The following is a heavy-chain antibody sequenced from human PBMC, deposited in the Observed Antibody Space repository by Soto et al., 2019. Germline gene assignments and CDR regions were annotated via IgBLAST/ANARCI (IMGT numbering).Heavy chain of an antibody. CDR2: IYYSGST. CDR3: ARATYDSSGYYPFDY. Sequence: QVQLQESGPGLVKPSETLSLTCTVSGGSISSYYWSWIRQPPGKGLEWIGYIYYSGSTNYNPSLKSRVTISVDTSKNQFSLKLSSVTAADTAVYYCARATYDSSGYYPFDYWGQGTLVTVSS. CDR1: GGSISSYY. J-gene: IGHJ4*02. V-gene: IGHV4-59*01. D-gene: IGHD3-22*01.